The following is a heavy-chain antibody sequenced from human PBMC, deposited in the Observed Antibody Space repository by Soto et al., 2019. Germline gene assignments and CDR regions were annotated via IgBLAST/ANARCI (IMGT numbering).Heavy chain of an antibody. J-gene: IGHJ3*02. Sequence: VASVKVSCKASGYTFTSYDISWVRQATGQGLEWMGWLNPNSGNTGYAQKFQGRVTMTRDTSTTTAYMELSSLRPEDTAVYYCARRTEHASDIWGQGTRVTVSS. D-gene: IGHD1-1*01. V-gene: IGHV1-8*01. CDR2: LNPNSGNT. CDR1: GYTFTSYD. CDR3: ARRTEHASDI.